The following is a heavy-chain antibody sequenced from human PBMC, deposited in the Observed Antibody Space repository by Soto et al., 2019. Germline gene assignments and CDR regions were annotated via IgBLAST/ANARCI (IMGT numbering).Heavy chain of an antibody. D-gene: IGHD6-19*01. CDR2: INPSGGST. J-gene: IGHJ6*02. V-gene: IGHV1-46*01. CDR3: ARQDSSGWYGPNYYYYGMGV. CDR1: GYTFTSYY. Sequence: ASVKVSCKASGYTFTSYYMHWVRQAPGQGLEWMGIINPSGGSTSYAQKFQGRVTMTRDTSTSTVYMELSSLRSEDTAMYYCARQDSSGWYGPNYYYYGMGVWGQGTTVTVSS.